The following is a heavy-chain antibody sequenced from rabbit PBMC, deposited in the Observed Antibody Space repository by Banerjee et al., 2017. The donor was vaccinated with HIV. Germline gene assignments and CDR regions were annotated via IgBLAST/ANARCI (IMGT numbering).Heavy chain of an antibody. CDR2: INTSSGNT. CDR3: ARDFAGAIGWNFNL. J-gene: IGHJ4*01. D-gene: IGHD4-2*01. V-gene: IGHV1S45*01. Sequence: QEQLVESGGGLVTLGGSLTLTCTASGFSFSNKYVMCWVRQAPGKGLEWIGCINTSSGNTVYASWAKGRFTISKTSSTTVTLQMTSLTAADTATYFCARDFAGAIGWNFNLWGPGTWSPS. CDR1: GFSFSNKYV.